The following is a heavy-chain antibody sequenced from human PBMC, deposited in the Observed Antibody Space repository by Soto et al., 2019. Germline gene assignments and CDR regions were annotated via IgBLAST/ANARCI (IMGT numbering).Heavy chain of an antibody. CDR1: GGSISSNSYH. V-gene: IGHV4-39*02. CDR3: ARDLYSSSSDAFDI. CDR2: IDYSGST. J-gene: IGHJ3*02. D-gene: IGHD6-13*01. Sequence: SETLSLTCTVSGGSISSNSYHWGWIRQPPGKGLEWIGTIDYSGSTYYNPSLKSRVTISVDTSKNQFSLNLSSVTAADTAVYYCARDLYSSSSDAFDIWGQGTMVTVSS.